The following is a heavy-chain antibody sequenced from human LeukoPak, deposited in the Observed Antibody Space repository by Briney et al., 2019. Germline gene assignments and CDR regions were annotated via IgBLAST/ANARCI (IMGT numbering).Heavy chain of an antibody. J-gene: IGHJ4*02. CDR2: INHSGST. Sequence: SETLSLTCAVYGGSFSGYYWSWIRQPPGKGLEWIGEINHSGSTNYNPSLKSRVTISVDTSKNQFSLKLSSVTAADTAVYYCARRRQGYQLLFGGLDYWGQGTLVTVSS. CDR1: GGSFSGYY. D-gene: IGHD2-2*01. V-gene: IGHV4-34*01. CDR3: ARRRQGYQLLFGGLDY.